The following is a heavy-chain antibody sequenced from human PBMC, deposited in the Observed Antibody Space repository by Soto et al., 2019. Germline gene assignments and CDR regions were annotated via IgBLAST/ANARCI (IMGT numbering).Heavy chain of an antibody. CDR2: ISDTGGST. CDR1: GFSFTRHA. Sequence: EVQLLESGGGLVQPGGSLRLSCAASGFSFTRHAMSWVRQAPGKGLEWVSAISDTGGSTWYADSVKGRFTVSRDNSKNVLYLQMTSLRSDDAAVYDTANGSASSRPYYFDCWGLGSLVTDSS. D-gene: IGHD3-10*01. V-gene: IGHV3-23*01. CDR3: ANGSASSRPYYFDC. J-gene: IGHJ4*02.